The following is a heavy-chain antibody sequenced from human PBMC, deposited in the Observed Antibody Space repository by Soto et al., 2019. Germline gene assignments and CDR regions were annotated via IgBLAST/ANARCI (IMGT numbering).Heavy chain of an antibody. D-gene: IGHD2-21*02. J-gene: IGHJ6*02. CDR1: GFTFSIYG. CDR2: IWYDGSNK. Sequence: HPGGSLGLSCAASGFTFSIYGMHWFRQAPGKGLEWVAVIWYDGSNKYYADSVKGRFTISRDNSKNTLYLQMNSLRAEDTAVYYCALAYCGGDCGPTHAYYYYGMDVWGQGTTVTVSS. CDR3: ALAYCGGDCGPTHAYYYYGMDV. V-gene: IGHV3-33*01.